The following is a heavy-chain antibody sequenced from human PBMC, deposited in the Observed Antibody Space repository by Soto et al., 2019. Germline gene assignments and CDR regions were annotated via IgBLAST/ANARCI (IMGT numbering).Heavy chain of an antibody. CDR2: ISTTSFTI. Sequence: PGGSLRLSCAASGFSFSTYNMDWVRQAPGKGPEWIAYISTTSFTIYYADSVKGRFTISRDNDRNSLYLEMNSLRDEDTAVYYCARDRCYDGTCYSASDSWGQGTLVTRLL. V-gene: IGHV3-48*02. CDR3: ARDRCYDGTCYSASDS. J-gene: IGHJ5*01. CDR1: GFSFSTYN. D-gene: IGHD2-15*01.